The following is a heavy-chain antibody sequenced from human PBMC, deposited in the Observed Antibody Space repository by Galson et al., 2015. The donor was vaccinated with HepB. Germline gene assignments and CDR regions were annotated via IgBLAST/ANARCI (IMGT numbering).Heavy chain of an antibody. CDR3: ATIWGDCSGPYCYLDQ. Sequence: SVKVSCKVSGNTLIEVSIHWVRQAPGKGLEWMGGFDPEDGETRYAQNVQGRVTMTEDTSTDTAYMELSSLRPEDTALYYCATIWGDCSGPYCYLDQWGQGTLVTVSS. D-gene: IGHD2-15*01. J-gene: IGHJ4*02. CDR1: GNTLIEVS. CDR2: FDPEDGET. V-gene: IGHV1-24*01.